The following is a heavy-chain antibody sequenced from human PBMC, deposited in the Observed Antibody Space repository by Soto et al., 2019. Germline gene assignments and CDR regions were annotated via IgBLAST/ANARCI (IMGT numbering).Heavy chain of an antibody. CDR2: ISSSSRTI. Sequence: EVQLVDSGGGLVQPGGSLRLSCAASGFTFSSYTMNWVRQAPVTGLEWISYISSSSRTIYYADSVKGRFTISRDNAQNSLYLQMTSLRDEDTAVYYGARVPTRALDYWGQGTLVTVSS. J-gene: IGHJ4*02. CDR1: GFTFSSYT. V-gene: IGHV3-48*02. D-gene: IGHD1-26*01. CDR3: ARVPTRALDY.